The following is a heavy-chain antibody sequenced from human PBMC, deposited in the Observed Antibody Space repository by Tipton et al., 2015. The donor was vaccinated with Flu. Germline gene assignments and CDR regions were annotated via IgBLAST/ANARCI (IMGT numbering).Heavy chain of an antibody. Sequence: SLRLSCAASGFTFSDYGIHWVRQAPGKGPEWVAFIRHDGSNKYFIDSVKGRFSISRDNSKKTLYLEMNSLRAEDTAVYYCAKERTKGDYYYYYAMDVWGQGTAVTVSS. V-gene: IGHV3-30*02. CDR1: GFTFSDYG. CDR2: IRHDGSNK. D-gene: IGHD3-16*01. J-gene: IGHJ6*02. CDR3: AKERTKGDYYYYYAMDV.